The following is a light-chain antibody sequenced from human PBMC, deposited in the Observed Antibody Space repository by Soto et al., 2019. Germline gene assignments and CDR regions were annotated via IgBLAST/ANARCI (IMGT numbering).Light chain of an antibody. V-gene: IGKV1-5*03. J-gene: IGKJ4*01. CDR3: QQYNSYPLT. CDR2: KTS. Sequence: DIQMTQSPSTLSASVGDRVTITCRASQSISSWLAWYQQKPGKPPKLLIYKTSTLESGVPSRFSGSGSGTEFTLTISSLQPDDFATYYCQQYNSYPLTFGGGTKVDI. CDR1: QSISSW.